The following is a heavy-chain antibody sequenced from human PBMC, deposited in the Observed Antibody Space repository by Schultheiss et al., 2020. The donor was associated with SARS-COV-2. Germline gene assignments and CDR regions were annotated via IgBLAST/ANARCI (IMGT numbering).Heavy chain of an antibody. Sequence: GGSLRLSCVTSGFSFSGSGIYWVRQASGKGLEWVGRIRSNARNYATTYAASVKGRFIISRDESRNTSYLQMNSLKIEDTAVYYCTRNSTSSGWFDPWGQGTLVTVSS. J-gene: IGHJ5*02. D-gene: IGHD5-18*01. CDR3: TRNSTSSGWFDP. CDR2: IRSNARNYAT. CDR1: GFSFSGSG. V-gene: IGHV3-73*01.